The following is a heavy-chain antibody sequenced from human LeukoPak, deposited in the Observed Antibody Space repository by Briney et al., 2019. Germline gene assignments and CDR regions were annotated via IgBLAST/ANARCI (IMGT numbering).Heavy chain of an antibody. Sequence: VKVSCKASGYTFTSYDINWVRQATGQGLEWMGWMNPNSGNTGYAQKFQGRVTMTRNTSIGTAYMELSSLRSEDTAVYYCARVYYYGSGNYYYYGMDVWGQGTTVTVSS. V-gene: IGHV1-8*01. J-gene: IGHJ6*02. CDR1: GYTFTSYD. D-gene: IGHD3-10*01. CDR3: ARVYYYGSGNYYYYGMDV. CDR2: MNPNSGNT.